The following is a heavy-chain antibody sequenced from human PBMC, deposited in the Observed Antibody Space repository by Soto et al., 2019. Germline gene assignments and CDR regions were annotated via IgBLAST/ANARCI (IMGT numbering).Heavy chain of an antibody. V-gene: IGHV4-31*03. CDR3: ASSPEDLTMDDYGDLPIIDY. Sequence: QVQLQESGPGLVKPSQTLSLTCTVSGGSISSGGYYWSWIRQHPGKGLEWIGYIYYSGSTYYNPSLKSRVTISVDTSKNHFSLKLSSVTAADTALYYCASSPEDLTMDDYGDLPIIDYWGQGTLVTVSS. CDR2: IYYSGST. CDR1: GGSISSGGYY. D-gene: IGHD4-17*01. J-gene: IGHJ4*02.